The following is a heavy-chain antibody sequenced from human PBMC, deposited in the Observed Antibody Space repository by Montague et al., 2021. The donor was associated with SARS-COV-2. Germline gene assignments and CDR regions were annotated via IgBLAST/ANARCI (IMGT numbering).Heavy chain of an antibody. V-gene: IGHV4-39*07. J-gene: IGHJ6*02. Sequence: SETLSLTCTVSGGSISSSSYCWGWIRQPPGKGLEWIGSIYYSGSTYYNPPLKSRVTISVDTSKNQFSLKLSSVTAADTAVYYCARDLDSFYGMDVWGQGTTVTVSS. CDR1: GGSISSSSYC. CDR2: IYYSGST. CDR3: ARDLDSFYGMDV.